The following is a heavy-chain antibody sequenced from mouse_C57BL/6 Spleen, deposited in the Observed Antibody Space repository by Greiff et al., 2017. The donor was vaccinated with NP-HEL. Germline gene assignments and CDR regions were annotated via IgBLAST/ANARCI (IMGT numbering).Heavy chain of an antibody. CDR3: ARWDYYGNYAAMDY. CDR2: INPNNGGT. CDR1: GYTFTDYN. J-gene: IGHJ4*01. D-gene: IGHD2-1*01. Sequence: EVQLQQSGPELVKPGASVKMSCKASGYTFTDYNMHWVKQSPGKSLEWIGYINPNNGGTSYNQKFKGKATLTVNKSSSTAYMELRSLTSEDSAVYYCARWDYYGNYAAMDYWGQGTSVTVSS. V-gene: IGHV1-22*01.